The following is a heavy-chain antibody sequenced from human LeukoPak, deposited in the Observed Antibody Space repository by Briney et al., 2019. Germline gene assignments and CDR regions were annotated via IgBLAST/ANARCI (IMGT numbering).Heavy chain of an antibody. CDR2: ISATDVRT. V-gene: IGHV3-23*01. J-gene: IGHJ4*02. CDR3: AKDRSIILWFGELLGY. Sequence: GGSLRLSCAASGFTFSIYAMSWVRQAPGKGLEWVSAISATDVRTYYADSVKGRFTISRDNSKNTLYLQMNSLRAEDTAVYYCAKDRSIILWFGELLGYWGQGTLVTVSS. D-gene: IGHD3-10*01. CDR1: GFTFSIYA.